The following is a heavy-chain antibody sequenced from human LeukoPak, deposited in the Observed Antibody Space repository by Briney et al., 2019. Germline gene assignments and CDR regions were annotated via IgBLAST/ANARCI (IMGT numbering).Heavy chain of an antibody. CDR1: GNTLTGYY. CDR3: AREKMVLSGTNLYYFDY. CDR2: INANDGGT. Sequence: EASVKVSCKASGNTLTGYYIHWIRQAPGQGLEWMGRINANDGGTQYAQHFQGRVTVTRDTSINTAYMELSSLTSDDTALFYCAREKMVLSGTNLYYFDYWGQGTLGTVSS. V-gene: IGHV1-2*06. J-gene: IGHJ4*02. D-gene: IGHD4/OR15-4a*01.